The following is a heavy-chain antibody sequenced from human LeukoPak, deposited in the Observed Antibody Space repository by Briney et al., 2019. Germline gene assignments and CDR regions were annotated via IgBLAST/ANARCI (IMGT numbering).Heavy chain of an antibody. D-gene: IGHD3-3*01. CDR2: IYTSGST. CDR3: ARTYYDFWSGYYTNWYFDL. J-gene: IGHJ2*01. V-gene: IGHV4-4*07. CDR1: GGSISSYY. Sequence: SETLSLTCTVSGGSISSYYWSWIRQPAGKGLEWIGRIYTSGSTNYNPSLKSRVTISVDTSKNQFSLKLSSVTAADTAVYYCARTYYDFWSGYYTNWYFDLWGRGTLVTVSS.